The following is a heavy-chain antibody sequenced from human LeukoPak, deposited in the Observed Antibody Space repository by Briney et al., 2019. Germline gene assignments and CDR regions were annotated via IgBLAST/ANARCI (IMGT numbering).Heavy chain of an antibody. V-gene: IGHV4-59*01. CDR1: GDSISSYY. J-gene: IGHJ4*02. Sequence: SETLSLTCTVSGDSISSYYWSWIRQPPGKGLEWIGYIYYSGSTKYNPSLKSRVTISVDTSKNQFSLKLSSVTAADTAVYYCARELDYGGFDYWGQGTLVTVSS. CDR2: IYYSGST. CDR3: ARELDYGGFDY. D-gene: IGHD4-17*01.